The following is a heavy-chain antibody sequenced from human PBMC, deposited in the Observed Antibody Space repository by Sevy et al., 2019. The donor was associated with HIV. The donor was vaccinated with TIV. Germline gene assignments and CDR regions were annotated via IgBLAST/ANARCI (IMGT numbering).Heavy chain of an antibody. V-gene: IGHV4-59*08. CDR3: AGENAWGRGYS. CDR1: DGSITSLY. D-gene: IGHD6-25*01. Sequence: SDTLSLTVTVSDGSITSLYWNWIRQPPGKGLEWIANIYYNGYINYNPSLKSRVTLSLDTSKNQFSLRPSSVTAADTAMYYCAGENAWGRGYSWGQGTLVTV. J-gene: IGHJ5*02. CDR2: IYYNGYI.